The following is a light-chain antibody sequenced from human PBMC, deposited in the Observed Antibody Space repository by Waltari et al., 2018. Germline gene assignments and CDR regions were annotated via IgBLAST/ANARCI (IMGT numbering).Light chain of an antibody. CDR2: HTS. CDR3: QKYDFLPAT. Sequence: ELVLKQSPGTLALSPVERAHLSCRASAGVVKYLAWHQQEPGQAPMLLLYHTSIRATGIPDRFSGSGYGTDFSLTISRLEPEDFAVYFCQKYDFLPATFGQGTTVEIK. J-gene: IGKJ1*01. CDR1: AGVVKY. V-gene: IGKV3-20*01.